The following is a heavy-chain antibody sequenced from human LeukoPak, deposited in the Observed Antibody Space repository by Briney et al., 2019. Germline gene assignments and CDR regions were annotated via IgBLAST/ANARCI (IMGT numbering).Heavy chain of an antibody. V-gene: IGHV1-2*02. J-gene: IGHJ6*02. Sequence: GASVKVSCKASGYTFTGYYMHWVRQAPGQGLEWMGWINPNSGGTNYAQKFQGRVTMTRDTSISTAYMELSRLRSDDTAVYYCASGCSSTSCYPGGIYYSGMDVWGQGSTVTVSS. D-gene: IGHD2-2*01. CDR1: GYTFTGYY. CDR3: ASGCSSTSCYPGGIYYSGMDV. CDR2: INPNSGGT.